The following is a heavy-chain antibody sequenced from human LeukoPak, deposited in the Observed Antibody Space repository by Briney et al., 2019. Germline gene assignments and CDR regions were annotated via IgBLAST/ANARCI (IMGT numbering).Heavy chain of an antibody. CDR3: AKGRGQGFDY. Sequence: GGSLRLSCAASGFTFSSYGMSWVRQAPGKGLEWVSSISSSGGRTYFADSVEGRFTISRDNSKNTLYLQMNSLRVEDTAVYYCAKGRGQGFDYWGQGTLVTVSS. J-gene: IGHJ4*02. CDR1: GFTFSSYG. V-gene: IGHV3-23*01. D-gene: IGHD3-10*01. CDR2: ISSSGGRT.